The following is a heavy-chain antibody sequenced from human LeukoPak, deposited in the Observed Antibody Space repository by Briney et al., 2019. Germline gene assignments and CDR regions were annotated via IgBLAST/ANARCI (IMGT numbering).Heavy chain of an antibody. CDR3: ARDQVLAMIGVSQGAFDI. V-gene: IGHV3-7*01. J-gene: IGHJ3*02. CDR2: IKEDGSEK. Sequence: PGGSLRLSCVASAFTFSSYAVSWVRQAPGKGLEWVANIKEDGSEKYYVDSVKGRFTISRDNAKKSLYLQMNSPRAEDTAVYYCARDQVLAMIGVSQGAFDIWGQGTMVTVSS. D-gene: IGHD3-22*01. CDR1: AFTFSSYA.